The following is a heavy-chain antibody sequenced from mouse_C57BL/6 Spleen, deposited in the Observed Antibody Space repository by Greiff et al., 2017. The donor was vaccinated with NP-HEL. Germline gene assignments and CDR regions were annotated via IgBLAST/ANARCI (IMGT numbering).Heavy chain of an antibody. CDR3: ARGGYCGSSPHAMDY. V-gene: IGHV14-3*01. CDR2: IDPANGNT. J-gene: IGHJ4*01. CDR1: GFNINNTY. D-gene: IGHD1-1*01. Sequence: EVQLQQSVAELVRPGASVKLSCTASGFNINNTYMHWVKQRPEQGLEWIGRIDPANGNTKYAPKFQGKATLTADTSSNTAYLQLSSLTSEDTAIYYCARGGYCGSSPHAMDYWGQGTSVTVSS.